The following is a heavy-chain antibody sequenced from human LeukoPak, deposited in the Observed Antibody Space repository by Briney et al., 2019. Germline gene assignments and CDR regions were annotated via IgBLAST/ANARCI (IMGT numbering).Heavy chain of an antibody. Sequence: GGSLRLSCAASGFTFSSYSMNWVRQAPGKGLEWVSSISSSSSYIYYADSVRGRFTISRDNSKNTLYLQMNSLRAEDTAVYYCARLLVVITGDYWGQGTLVTVSS. V-gene: IGHV3-21*01. CDR1: GFTFSSYS. CDR2: ISSSSSYI. J-gene: IGHJ4*02. D-gene: IGHD3-22*01. CDR3: ARLLVVITGDY.